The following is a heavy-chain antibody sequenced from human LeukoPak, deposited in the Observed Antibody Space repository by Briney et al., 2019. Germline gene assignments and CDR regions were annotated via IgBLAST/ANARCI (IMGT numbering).Heavy chain of an antibody. J-gene: IGHJ4*02. CDR2: INPSGGST. Sequence: ASVKVSCKASGYTFTGYYMHWVRQAPGQGLEWMGIINPSGGSTSYAQKFQGRVTMTRDTSTSTVYMELSSLRSEDTAVYYCARYVRYDFWSGYSNVGFDYWGQGTLVTVSS. D-gene: IGHD3-3*01. CDR1: GYTFTGYY. CDR3: ARYVRYDFWSGYSNVGFDY. V-gene: IGHV1-46*01.